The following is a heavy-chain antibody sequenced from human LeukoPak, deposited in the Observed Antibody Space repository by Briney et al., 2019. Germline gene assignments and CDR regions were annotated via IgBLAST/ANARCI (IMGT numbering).Heavy chain of an antibody. D-gene: IGHD4-11*01. CDR1: GFILTEVS. Sequence: ASVKLSCTVSGFILTEVSIHWLRQAPRKGPEWMGSFDRENDETIYSHNFQGRVAMTEDTSADTAYMELTSLRSDDTAVYYCVADHYNNHGNFDFWAREPWSPSPQ. CDR3: VADHYNNHGNFDF. J-gene: IGHJ4*02. V-gene: IGHV1-24*01. CDR2: FDRENDET.